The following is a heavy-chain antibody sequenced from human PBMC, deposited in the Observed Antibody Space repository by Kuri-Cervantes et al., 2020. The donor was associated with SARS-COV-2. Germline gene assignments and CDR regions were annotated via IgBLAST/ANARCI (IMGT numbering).Heavy chain of an antibody. CDR3: ARDTTVSAMDV. D-gene: IGHD4-11*01. V-gene: IGHV1-3*02. Sequence: ASVKVSCKASGYTFTSYYMHWVRQAPGQGLEWMGWSNAGNGNTKYSQEFQGRVTITRNTSISTAYMELSSLRSEDTAVYYCARDTTVSAMDVWGKGTTVTVSS. J-gene: IGHJ6*03. CDR1: GYTFTSYY. CDR2: SNAGNGNT.